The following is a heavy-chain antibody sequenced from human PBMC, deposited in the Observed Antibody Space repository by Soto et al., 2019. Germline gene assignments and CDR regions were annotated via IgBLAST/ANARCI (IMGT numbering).Heavy chain of an antibody. D-gene: IGHD2-2*01. CDR2: IKQDGRDI. Sequence: EVQLVESGGGLVQPGGSLRLSCAASGFIFSSYWMSWVRQAPGKGLEWVANIKQDGRDIYYVDSVRGRFIVSRDNARNSLYLQMNSLRAEDTAVYFRAREGDGNCTTASCYNGLFDSWGHGTLVAVSS. CDR1: GFIFSSYW. V-gene: IGHV3-7*01. J-gene: IGHJ5*01. CDR3: AREGDGNCTTASCYNGLFDS.